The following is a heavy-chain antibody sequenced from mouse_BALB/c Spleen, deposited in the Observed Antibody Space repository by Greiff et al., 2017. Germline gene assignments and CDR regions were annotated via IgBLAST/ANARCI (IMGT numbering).Heavy chain of an antibody. CDR3: AKVYYDYDGGYFDY. Sequence: DVQLVESGGGLVKPGGSLKLSCAASGFTFSSYAMSWVRQSPEKRLEWVAEISSGGSYTYYPDTVTGRFTISRDNAKNTLYLEMSSLRSEDTAMYYCAKVYYDYDGGYFDYWGQGTTLTVSS. CDR1: GFTFSSYA. D-gene: IGHD2-4*01. J-gene: IGHJ2*01. CDR2: ISSGGSYT. V-gene: IGHV5-9-4*01.